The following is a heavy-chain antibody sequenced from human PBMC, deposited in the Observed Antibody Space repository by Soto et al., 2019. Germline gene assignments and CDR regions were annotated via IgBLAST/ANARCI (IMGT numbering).Heavy chain of an antibody. CDR2: INPSGGST. CDR1: GYTFTSYY. Sequence: ASVKVSCKASGYTFTSYYMHWVRQAPGQGLEWMGIINPSGGSTSYAQKFQGRVTMTEDTSTDTAYMELSSLRSEDTAVYYCAADYYDSSRSDYWGQGTLVTVSS. V-gene: IGHV1-46*01. J-gene: IGHJ4*02. CDR3: AADYYDSSRSDY. D-gene: IGHD3-22*01.